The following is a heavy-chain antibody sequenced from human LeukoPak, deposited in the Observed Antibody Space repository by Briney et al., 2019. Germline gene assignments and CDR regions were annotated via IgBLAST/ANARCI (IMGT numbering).Heavy chain of an antibody. V-gene: IGHV3-23*01. CDR2: ITGSGGST. D-gene: IGHD3-22*01. Sequence: GGSLRLSCAASGFTFSSYAVSWVRQAPGKGLEWVSGITGSGGSTFYADSVKGRFTIFRDNSKNTLYLQMNSLRAENTAVYYCAKLPAEYDSRGHFDYWGQGTLVTVSS. CDR1: GFTFSSYA. J-gene: IGHJ4*02. CDR3: AKLPAEYDSRGHFDY.